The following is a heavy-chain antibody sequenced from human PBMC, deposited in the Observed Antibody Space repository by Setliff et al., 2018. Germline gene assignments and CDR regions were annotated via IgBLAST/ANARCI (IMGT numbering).Heavy chain of an antibody. CDR3: ARVESMVRGKNILRHFDY. D-gene: IGHD3-10*01. Sequence: ASVKVSCKVSGGTFRTYEINWVRQAPGQGLEWMGWVTVYNGNTKYAQNLQGRLTLTTDISTSTAYMELGSLTTDDTAVYYCARVESMVRGKNILRHFDYWGQGTQVTVSS. J-gene: IGHJ4*02. CDR2: VTVYNGNT. CDR1: GGTFRTYE. V-gene: IGHV1-18*01.